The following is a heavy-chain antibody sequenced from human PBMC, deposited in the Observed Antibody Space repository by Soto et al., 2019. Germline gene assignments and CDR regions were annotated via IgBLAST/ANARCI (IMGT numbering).Heavy chain of an antibody. CDR2: ISYDGSNK. D-gene: IGHD3-9*01. J-gene: IGHJ5*02. CDR1: GFTFSSYG. CDR3: AKGLRYFDHNWFDP. V-gene: IGHV3-30*18. Sequence: PGGSLRLSCAASGFTFSSYGMHWVRQAPGKGLEWVAVISYDGSNKYYADSVKGRFTISRDNSKNTLYLQMNSLRAEDTAVYYCAKGLRYFDHNWFDPWGQGTLVTVSS.